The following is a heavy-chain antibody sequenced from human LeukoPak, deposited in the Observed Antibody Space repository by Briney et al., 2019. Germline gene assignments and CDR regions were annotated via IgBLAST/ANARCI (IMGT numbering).Heavy chain of an antibody. CDR1: GFTFSSYE. CDR2: ISSSGSTI. D-gene: IGHD3-10*01. Sequence: GGSLRLSCAASGFTFSSYEMNWVRQAPGKGLERVSYISSSGSTIYYADSVKGRFTISRDNAKNSLYLQMNSLRAEDTAVYYCARVVVRGVHNQLDYWGQGTLVTVSS. V-gene: IGHV3-48*03. J-gene: IGHJ4*02. CDR3: ARVVVRGVHNQLDY.